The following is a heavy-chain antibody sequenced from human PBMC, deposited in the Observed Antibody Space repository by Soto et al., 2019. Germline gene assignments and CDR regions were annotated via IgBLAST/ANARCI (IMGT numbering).Heavy chain of an antibody. CDR2: ISAYNGNT. D-gene: IGHD3-22*01. CDR1: CCTFTRYG. V-gene: IGHV1-18*04. CDR3: ARVDSSGYYGMDV. Sequence: ASVKVSFMASCCTFTRYGISWVRQAPGQGLEWMGWISAYNGNTNYAQKFQGRVTMTRDTSISTAYMELSRLRSDDTAVYYCARVDSSGYYGMDVWGQGTTVTVSS. J-gene: IGHJ6*02.